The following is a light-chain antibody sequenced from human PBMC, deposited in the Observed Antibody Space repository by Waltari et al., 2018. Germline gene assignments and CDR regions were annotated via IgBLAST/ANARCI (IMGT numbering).Light chain of an antibody. CDR3: CSFAGSVTFVV. CDR2: EVT. J-gene: IGLJ2*01. Sequence: SALTQPASVSGSPGQSITIFCSGTSSRVGDLDLVSWYQQHPGKAPKVKIYEVTQRPSGVSNRFSGSKSGNTASLTISGLQAEDEAEYFCCSFAGSVTFVVFGGGTKVTVL. V-gene: IGLV2-23*02. CDR1: SSRVGDLDL.